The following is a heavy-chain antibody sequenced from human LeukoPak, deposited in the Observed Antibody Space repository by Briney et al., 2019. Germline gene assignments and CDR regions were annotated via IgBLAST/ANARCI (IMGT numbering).Heavy chain of an antibody. CDR3: ARGSVRGEFDP. D-gene: IGHD3-10*01. CDR1: GVSISSSSYY. V-gene: IGHV4-39*07. J-gene: IGHJ5*02. CDR2: IYYSGST. Sequence: SETLSLTCTVSGVSISSSSYYWGWIRQPPGKGLEWIGSIYYSGSTYYNPSLKSRVTISVDTSKNQFSLKLSSVTAADTAVYSCARGSVRGEFDPWGQGTLVTVSS.